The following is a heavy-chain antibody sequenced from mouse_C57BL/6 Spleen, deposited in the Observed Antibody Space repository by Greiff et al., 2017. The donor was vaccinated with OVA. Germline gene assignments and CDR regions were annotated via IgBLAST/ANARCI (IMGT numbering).Heavy chain of an antibody. J-gene: IGHJ1*03. Sequence: QVQLKQSGAELVRPGTSVKMSCKASGYTFTNYWIGWAKQRPGHGLEWIGDIYPGGGYTNYNEKFKGKATLTADKSSSTAYMQFSSLTSEDSAIYYCARKGNYHWYFDVWGTGTTVTVSS. D-gene: IGHD2-1*01. CDR3: ARKGNYHWYFDV. V-gene: IGHV1-63*01. CDR1: GYTFTNYW. CDR2: IYPGGGYT.